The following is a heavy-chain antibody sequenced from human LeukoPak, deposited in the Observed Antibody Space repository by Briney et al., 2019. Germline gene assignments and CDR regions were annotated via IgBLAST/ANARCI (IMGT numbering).Heavy chain of an antibody. CDR2: IKQDGSEK. CDR3: ARGITIFGE. V-gene: IGHV3-7*01. J-gene: IGHJ4*02. CDR1: GFTLSSYW. D-gene: IGHD3-3*01. Sequence: GGSLRLSCAASGFTLSSYWMSWVRQAPGKGLEWVANIKQDGSEKYYVDSVKGRFTISRDNAKNSLYLQMNSLRAEDTAVYYCARGITIFGEWGQGTLVTVSS.